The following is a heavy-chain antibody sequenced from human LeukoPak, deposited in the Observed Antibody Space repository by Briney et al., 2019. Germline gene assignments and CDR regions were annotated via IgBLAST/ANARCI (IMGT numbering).Heavy chain of an antibody. V-gene: IGHV3-48*03. J-gene: IGHJ4*02. CDR2: ITTSGTST. CDR1: GFTFSSYE. CDR3: VVHSATSCY. Sequence: GGSLILSCATSGFTFSSYEMNWVRQAPGKGLEWISYITTSGTSTYYADPVKGRFTISRDNGKTALSLQMNSLRAEDTAVYYCVVHSATSCYWGQGTLVTVSS. D-gene: IGHD1-26*01.